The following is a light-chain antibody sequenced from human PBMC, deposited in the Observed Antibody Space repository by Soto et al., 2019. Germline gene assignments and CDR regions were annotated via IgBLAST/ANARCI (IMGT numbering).Light chain of an antibody. V-gene: IGLV1-51*01. Sequence: QSVLTQPPSVSAAPGQKVPISCSGSSSNIGNNYVSWYQQLPGTAPKLLIYDNNKRPSGIPDRFSGSKSGTSATLGITRLQTGDEADYYCGTWDSSLSAGVVFGGGTKLTVL. J-gene: IGLJ2*01. CDR2: DNN. CDR3: GTWDSSLSAGVV. CDR1: SSNIGNNY.